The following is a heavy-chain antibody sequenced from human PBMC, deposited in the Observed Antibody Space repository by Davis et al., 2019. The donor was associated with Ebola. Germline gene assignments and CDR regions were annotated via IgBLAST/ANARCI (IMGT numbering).Heavy chain of an antibody. V-gene: IGHV7-4-1*02. J-gene: IGHJ6*02. CDR1: GYTFTRYA. CDR3: ARDFGKYSYYVMDV. CDR2: INTNTGNP. D-gene: IGHD2/OR15-2a*01. Sequence: AASVKVSCKASGYTFTRYAMNWVRQAPGQGLEWMGWINTNTGNPTYAQGFTGRFVFSLDTSVSTAYLQISSLKAEDTAVYYCARDFGKYSYYVMDVWGQGTTVTVSS.